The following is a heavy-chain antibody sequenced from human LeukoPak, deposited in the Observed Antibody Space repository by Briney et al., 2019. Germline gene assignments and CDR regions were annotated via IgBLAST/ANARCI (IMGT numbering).Heavy chain of an antibody. CDR3: VRDSPRAFDL. V-gene: IGHV3-7*01. Sequence: GGSLRLSCAVSGFTFSGFCMSWSRQAPGKGLEWVANIKPDGNEKNYVDSVRGRFTISRDNAKSTLSLRMNTLEAEDTGVYYCVRDSPRAFDLWGRGTMVTVS. CDR2: IKPDGNEK. J-gene: IGHJ3*01. CDR1: GFTFSGFC.